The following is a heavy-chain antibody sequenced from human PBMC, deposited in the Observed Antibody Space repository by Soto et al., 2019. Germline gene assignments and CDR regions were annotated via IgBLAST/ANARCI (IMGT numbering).Heavy chain of an antibody. Sequence: GESLKISCQISGYSFSTYWLAWVHQMPGKGLELMGLIYPADSDTRYSTSFQGQVTLSADKSITTAYLHLSNLKASDTAMYYCARSWNDFGTYGAFDYWGQGTRVTVSS. J-gene: IGHJ4*02. CDR3: ARSWNDFGTYGAFDY. D-gene: IGHD4-4*01. CDR2: IYPADSDT. CDR1: GYSFSTYW. V-gene: IGHV5-51*07.